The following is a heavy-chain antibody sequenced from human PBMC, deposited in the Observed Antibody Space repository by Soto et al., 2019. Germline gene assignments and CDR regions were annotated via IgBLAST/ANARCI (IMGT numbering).Heavy chain of an antibody. CDR2: INAGNGNT. D-gene: IGHD3-9*01. CDR1: GYTFTSYA. CDR3: ARTDVLRYFDWHTEVYYFDY. V-gene: IGHV1-3*01. J-gene: IGHJ4*02. Sequence: GASVKVSCNASGYTFTSYAMHWVRQAPGQRLEWMGWINAGNGNTKYSQKFQGRVTITRDTSASTAYMELSSLRSEDTAVYYCARTDVLRYFDWHTEVYYFDYWGQGTLVTVSS.